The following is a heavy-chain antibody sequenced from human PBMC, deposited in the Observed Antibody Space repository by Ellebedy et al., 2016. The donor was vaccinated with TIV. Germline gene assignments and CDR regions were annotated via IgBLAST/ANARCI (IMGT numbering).Heavy chain of an antibody. V-gene: IGHV4-34*01. Sequence: SETLSLXXAVSGAPSGHYFWSWIRQPPGKGLEWIGEVTHTGGTNYNPSLESRVTISLDTSENQFSLKLNSVTAADTAVYFCARGLPAAWELAGAWGQGILVRVSA. CDR1: GAPSGHYF. D-gene: IGHD6-19*01. CDR3: ARGLPAAWELAGA. J-gene: IGHJ4*02. CDR2: VTHTGGT.